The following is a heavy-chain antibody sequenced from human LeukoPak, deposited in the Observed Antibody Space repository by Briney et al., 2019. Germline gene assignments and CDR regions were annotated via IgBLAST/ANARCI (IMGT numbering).Heavy chain of an antibody. CDR3: ARSGGVGPTTKNDC. CDR2: ISGYSGNT. J-gene: IGHJ4*02. D-gene: IGHD1-26*01. CDR1: GFILSRYG. V-gene: IGHV1-18*01. Sequence: ASVKVSCKASGFILSRYGITWVRQAPGQGLEWMGWISGYSGNTHYVQKLQDRVSMTTDTSTNTAYMELRSLRSDDTAFYYCARSGGVGPTTKNDCWGQGALITVSS.